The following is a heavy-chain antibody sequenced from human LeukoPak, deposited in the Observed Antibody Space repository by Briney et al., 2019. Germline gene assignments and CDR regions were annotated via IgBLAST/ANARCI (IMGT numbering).Heavy chain of an antibody. D-gene: IGHD3-10*01. CDR1: GFTFSNYG. J-gene: IGHJ4*02. Sequence: GGSLRLSCVASGFTFSNYGMHWVRQAPGKGLEWVAFISHDGSNKYYADSVKGRFTISRDNSKYTLSLQMNSLRAEDTAVYYCARAQTLVGRFDYWGQGTLVTVSS. CDR3: ARAQTLVGRFDY. CDR2: ISHDGSNK. V-gene: IGHV3-30-3*01.